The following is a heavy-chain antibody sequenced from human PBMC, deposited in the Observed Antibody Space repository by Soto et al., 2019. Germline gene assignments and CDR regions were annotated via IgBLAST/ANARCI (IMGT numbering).Heavy chain of an antibody. CDR2: IIPIFGTA. J-gene: IGHJ4*02. Sequence: GASVKVSCKASGGTFSSYAISCVRPAPGQGLEWMGGIIPIFGTANYAQKFQGRVTITADESTSTAYMELSSLRSEDTAVYYCARFRWAGYYDSSGYYQTPTQFDYWGQGTLVTVSS. CDR1: GGTFSSYA. D-gene: IGHD3-22*01. V-gene: IGHV1-69*13. CDR3: ARFRWAGYYDSSGYYQTPTQFDY.